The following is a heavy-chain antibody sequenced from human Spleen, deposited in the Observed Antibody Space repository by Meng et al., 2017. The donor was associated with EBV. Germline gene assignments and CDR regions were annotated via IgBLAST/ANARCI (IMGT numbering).Heavy chain of an antibody. Sequence: QGPVVVSGAGVKKPGASVKVSCKASGYSFTSQGIHWVRQAPGQRLEWMGWIHAGIGNTKYSQKFQGRVTITRDTSASTAYMELSSLRSEDTAVYYCARGNSNTWYGEAEYFHHWGQGTLVTVSS. CDR3: ARGNSNTWYGEAEYFHH. CDR2: IHAGIGNT. V-gene: IGHV1-3*01. J-gene: IGHJ1*01. D-gene: IGHD6-13*01. CDR1: GYSFTSQG.